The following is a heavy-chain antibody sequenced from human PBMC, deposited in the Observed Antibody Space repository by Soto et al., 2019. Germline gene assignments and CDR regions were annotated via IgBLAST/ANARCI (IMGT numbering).Heavy chain of an antibody. D-gene: IGHD1-1*01. CDR3: ARGWNDFPH. J-gene: IGHJ1*01. CDR1: GGTFSSYA. CDR2: IIPVFGTA. V-gene: IGHV1-69*01. Sequence: QVQLVQSGAEVKKPVSSVKVSCKASGGTFSSYAISWVRQAPGQGLECMGGIIPVFGTANYAQKFQGRVTINADESTSTVYMQLSSLRSEDTAVYYCARGWNDFPHWGQGTLVTVSS.